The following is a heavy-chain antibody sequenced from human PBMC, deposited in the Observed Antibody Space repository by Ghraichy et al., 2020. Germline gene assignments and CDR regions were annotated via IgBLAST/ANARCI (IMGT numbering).Heavy chain of an antibody. Sequence: SENLSLTCTVSGGSIGSSSYFWGWIRQPPGKGLEWIGSIYYYGNTYYNPSLKSRVTISVDTSKNQFSLKLSSVTAADTAVYYCARHENIVVVTAARAFDIWGQGTMVTVSS. CDR1: GGSIGSSSYF. V-gene: IGHV4-39*01. CDR2: IYYYGNT. D-gene: IGHD2-21*02. J-gene: IGHJ3*02. CDR3: ARHENIVVVTAARAFDI.